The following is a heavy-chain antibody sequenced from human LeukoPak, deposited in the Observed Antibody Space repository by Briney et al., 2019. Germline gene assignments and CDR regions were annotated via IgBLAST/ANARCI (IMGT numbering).Heavy chain of an antibody. CDR2: ISDSGGST. Sequence: GGSLRLSCAASGLTFRSHAMSWVRQAPGKGLEWVSGISDSGGSTYYADSVKGRFTISRDNSKNTLYLQMNSLRAEDTAVYYCAKDLSKSSTYRYYFDYWGQGTLVTVSS. J-gene: IGHJ4*02. D-gene: IGHD6-13*01. V-gene: IGHV3-23*01. CDR1: GLTFRSHA. CDR3: AKDLSKSSTYRYYFDY.